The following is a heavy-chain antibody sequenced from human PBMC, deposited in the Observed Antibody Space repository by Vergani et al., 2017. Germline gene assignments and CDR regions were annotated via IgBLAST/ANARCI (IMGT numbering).Heavy chain of an antibody. J-gene: IGHJ6*02. D-gene: IGHD2-21*01. Sequence: EVQLVESGGGIVKPGGSLRLSCVASGFSFRNAWMNWVRRTPGKGLEWVGRIKSTFDRGTTDYAAAVKGRFTISRDDSKNTLFLQMNGLKTEDIGVYYCTTDPRYCGDGSRXWLRDHHYYGMDVWGQGTTVTVSS. V-gene: IGHV3-15*07. CDR3: TTDPRYCGDGSRXWLRDHHYYGMDV. CDR2: IKSTFDRGTT. CDR1: GFSFRNAW.